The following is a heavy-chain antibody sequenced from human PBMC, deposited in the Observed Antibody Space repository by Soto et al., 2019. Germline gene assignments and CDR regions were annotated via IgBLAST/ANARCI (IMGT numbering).Heavy chain of an antibody. CDR3: TRDQGGSYDSWFDP. V-gene: IGHV3-21*01. CDR1: FTFSMYS. J-gene: IGHJ5*02. CDR2: ISSGGDYI. D-gene: IGHD1-26*01. Sequence: EAQVVESGGGLVKPGGSLRLSCGFTFSMYSMNWVRQAPGKGLEWVASISSGGDYIKYADSVKGRFTISRDNAENSVALLMSSLRVEDTAVYFCTRDQGGSYDSWFDPWGQGTLVTVSS.